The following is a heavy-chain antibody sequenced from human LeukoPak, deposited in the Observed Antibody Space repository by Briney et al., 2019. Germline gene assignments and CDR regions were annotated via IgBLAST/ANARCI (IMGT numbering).Heavy chain of an antibody. Sequence: LSLTCTVSGGSISSYYWSWIRQAPGKGLEWVSYISNSGRVTYYADSVKGRFTISRDNAKNLLFLQMNRLRAEDTAVYYCARETEYSSSWYDSWGQGTLVTVSS. J-gene: IGHJ5*01. CDR1: GGSISSYY. D-gene: IGHD2-2*01. CDR2: ISNSGRVT. V-gene: IGHV3-11*01. CDR3: ARETEYSSSWYDS.